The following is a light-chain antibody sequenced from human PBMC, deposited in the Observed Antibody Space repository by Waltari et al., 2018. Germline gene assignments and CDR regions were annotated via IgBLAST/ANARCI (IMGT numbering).Light chain of an antibody. CDR3: QQYNNWPLSIT. V-gene: IGKV3-15*01. CDR1: QSVSNN. Sequence: EIVMTQSPATLSVSPGERAALSCRASQSVSNNLVWYQQKPGQAPRLLIYGASTRATGIPARFSGSGSGTEFTLIISNLQSEDFAVYYCQQYNNWPLSITFGQGTRLEIK. J-gene: IGKJ5*01. CDR2: GAS.